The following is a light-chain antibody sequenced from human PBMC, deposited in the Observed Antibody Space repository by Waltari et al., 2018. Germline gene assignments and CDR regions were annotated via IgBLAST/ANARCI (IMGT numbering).Light chain of an antibody. CDR3: SSYTTTNTPHYV. J-gene: IGLJ1*01. V-gene: IGLV2-14*03. CDR1: SSDIGGYHY. Sequence: QSALTQPASVSGSPGQSITLSCPGSSSDIGGYHYVSWYQQHPGKAPKLIIYDVYNRPSGVSSRFSGSKSGTTASLTISGLQAEDEADYYCSSYTTTNTPHYVFGSGTRVTVL. CDR2: DVY.